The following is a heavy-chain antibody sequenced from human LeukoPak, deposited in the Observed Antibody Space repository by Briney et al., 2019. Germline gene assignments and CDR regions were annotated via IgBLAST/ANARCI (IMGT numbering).Heavy chain of an antibody. J-gene: IGHJ3*02. CDR3: AHRLGVSIVVLGSDGFDI. CDR2: IYWDDDK. V-gene: IGHV2-5*02. D-gene: IGHD2-2*01. Sequence: ESGPTLVNPTETLTLTCTFSGFSLSTSGVGVGWIRQPPGKALEWLALIYWDDDKRYNPSLKSRLTIAKDTSKNQVVLTMTNMDPVDTATYYCAHRLGVSIVVLGSDGFDIWGQGTMVTVSS. CDR1: GFSLSTSGVG.